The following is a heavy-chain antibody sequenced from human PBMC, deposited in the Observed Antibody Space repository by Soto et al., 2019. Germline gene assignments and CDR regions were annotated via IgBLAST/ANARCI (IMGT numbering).Heavy chain of an antibody. V-gene: IGHV1-69*02. CDR1: GGTFSSYT. D-gene: IGHD2-2*01. CDR3: ARAGCSSTSCHSLIEYNWFDP. Sequence: ASVKVSCKASGGTFSSYTISWVRQAPGQGLEWMGRIIPILGIANYAQKFQGRVTITADKSTSTAYMELSSLRSEDTAVYYCARAGCSSTSCHSLIEYNWFDPWGQGTLVTVSS. CDR2: IIPILGIA. J-gene: IGHJ5*02.